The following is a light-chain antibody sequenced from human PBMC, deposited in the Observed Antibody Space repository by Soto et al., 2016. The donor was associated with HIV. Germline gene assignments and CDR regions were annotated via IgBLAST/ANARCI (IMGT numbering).Light chain of an antibody. CDR3: QKYNGVIT. CDR2: GTS. J-gene: IGKJ4*01. V-gene: IGKV1-39*01. CDR1: QSINSY. Sequence: DIQMTQSPSSLSASVGDRVTITCRSSQSINSYLNWYQQKPGKAPKLLIYGTSSNIAGVPSRFSGSGSGTEFTLTITSLQPEDIATYYCQKYNGVITFGGGTKVEI.